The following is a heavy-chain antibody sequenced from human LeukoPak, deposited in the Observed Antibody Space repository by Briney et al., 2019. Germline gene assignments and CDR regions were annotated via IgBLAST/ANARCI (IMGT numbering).Heavy chain of an antibody. V-gene: IGHV4-61*01. D-gene: IGHD3-16*01. Sequence: PSETLSLTCTVSGGSVNSGSYYWSWIRQPPGKGLEWNGYSYYSWSTNYNPSLKSRVTISVDTSKNQFSLKLSSVTAADTAVYYCARVVGDNYAYEYWGQGTLVTVSS. CDR2: SYYSWST. CDR3: ARVVGDNYAYEY. CDR1: GGSVNSGSYY. J-gene: IGHJ4*02.